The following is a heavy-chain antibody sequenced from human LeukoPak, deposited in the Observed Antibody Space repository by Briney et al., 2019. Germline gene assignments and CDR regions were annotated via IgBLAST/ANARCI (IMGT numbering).Heavy chain of an antibody. CDR2: IFRYAAGT. Sequence: PALSLRRSCAASGFPFSDYAMNWFRHAPGKGPEWSSGIFRYAAGTYYADSVKGRFTISRDKSKNSLYLLLNSLRADDSAIYYCVKVRGSESHTKYCMDVWGKGTTVIVSS. J-gene: IGHJ6*03. V-gene: IGHV3-23*01. CDR3: VKVRGSESHTKYCMDV. CDR1: GFPFSDYA. D-gene: IGHD3-10*01.